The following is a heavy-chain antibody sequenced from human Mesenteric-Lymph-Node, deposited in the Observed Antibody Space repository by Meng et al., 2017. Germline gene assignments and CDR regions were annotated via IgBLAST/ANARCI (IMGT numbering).Heavy chain of an antibody. CDR1: GFTFSSYE. CDR2: ITHSGGNT. J-gene: IGHJ4*02. V-gene: IGHV3-23*01. Sequence: GESLKISCAASGFTFSSYEMNWVRQAPGKGLEWVSGITHSGGNTYYADSVKGRFTVSRDNSDNRLYLQLNSLRAEDTALYFCAKDLGARGGGATCDYWGQGTLVTVSS. D-gene: IGHD1-26*01. CDR3: AKDLGARGGGATCDY.